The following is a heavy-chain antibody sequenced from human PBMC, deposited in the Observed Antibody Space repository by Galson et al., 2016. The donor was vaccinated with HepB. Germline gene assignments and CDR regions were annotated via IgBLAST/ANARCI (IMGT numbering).Heavy chain of an antibody. J-gene: IGHJ6*03. Sequence: SLRLSCAASGFTFSDWDFHWVRQAPGKGLEWVAVISKTGDTTFYGGSVKGRFTISRDNSKNTVDLQIHSLRSEDAAVYFCARDFKLGAPDYMDVWGKGTTVTVS. CDR1: GFTFSDWD. CDR3: ARDFKLGAPDYMDV. D-gene: IGHD1-26*01. V-gene: IGHV3-30-3*01. CDR2: ISKTGDTT.